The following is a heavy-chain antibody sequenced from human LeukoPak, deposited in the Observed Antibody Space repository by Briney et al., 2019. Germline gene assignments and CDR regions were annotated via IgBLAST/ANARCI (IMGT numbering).Heavy chain of an antibody. CDR1: GFRFTNFW. Sequence: GESLKISCKGSGFRFTNFWIGWARQMPGKGLEGMGVSYTSDSDTRYSPSFQGQVTSSAYKSIITVYLPWSSLKASDTAIYFCARLSDSTNYNYYMDVWGKGTTVTVAS. CDR3: ARLSDSTNYNYYMDV. V-gene: IGHV5-51*01. J-gene: IGHJ6*03. CDR2: SYTSDSDT. D-gene: IGHD4-11*01.